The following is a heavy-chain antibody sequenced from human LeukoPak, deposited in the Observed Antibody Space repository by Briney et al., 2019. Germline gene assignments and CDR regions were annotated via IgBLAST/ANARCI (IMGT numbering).Heavy chain of an antibody. V-gene: IGHV3-66*01. CDR2: IYTAGTT. CDR3: ARGFDWEYHYFDY. Sequence: GGSLRLSCAVSGLTVSSNYISWVRQSPGKGLEWVSVIYTAGTTYYLDSVKGRFTMSRDDSKNTLFLQMNSLRAEDTAVYYCARGFDWEYHYFDYWGQGALVTVSS. CDR1: GLTVSSNY. D-gene: IGHD3-9*01. J-gene: IGHJ4*02.